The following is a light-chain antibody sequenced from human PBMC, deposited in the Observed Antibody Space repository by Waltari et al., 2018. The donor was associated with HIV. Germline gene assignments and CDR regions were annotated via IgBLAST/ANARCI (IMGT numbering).Light chain of an antibody. CDR2: EVS. J-gene: IGLJ2*01. Sequence: QSALTQPASVSGSPGQSITISCTRTSSDVATYKLVSWYQKHPGKAPKLLIYEVSKRPSGVSERFSGSNSGDTASLPIYGLQAEDEADYYCCSYVSNVIFGGGTKLTVL. CDR3: CSYVSNVI. V-gene: IGLV2-23*02. CDR1: SSDVATYKL.